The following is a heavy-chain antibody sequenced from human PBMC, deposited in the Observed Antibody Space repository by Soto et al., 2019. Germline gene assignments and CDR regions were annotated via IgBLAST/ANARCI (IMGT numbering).Heavy chain of an antibody. CDR2: IYYSGST. Sequence: SETLSLTCTVSGGSISSYYWSWIRQPPGKGLEWIGYIYYSGSTNYNPSLKSRVTISGDTSKNQFSRKLSSVTAADTAVYYCARAIPGSAGHFDYWGQGTLVTVSS. D-gene: IGHD3-10*01. CDR3: ARAIPGSAGHFDY. V-gene: IGHV4-59*01. CDR1: GGSISSYY. J-gene: IGHJ4*02.